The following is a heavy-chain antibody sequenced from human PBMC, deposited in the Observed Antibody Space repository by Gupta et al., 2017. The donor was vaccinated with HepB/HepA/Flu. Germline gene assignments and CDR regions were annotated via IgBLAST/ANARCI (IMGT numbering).Heavy chain of an antibody. V-gene: IGHV3-73*01. J-gene: IGHJ4*02. CDR3: SRQTDSCHDY. CDR2: IRNRADNSAT. CDR1: GFTVAGSH. D-gene: IGHD2-2*01. Sequence: EVQLVEPGGGLVQPGESLKLSCSASGFTVAGSHMHWVRQASGKGLEWVGHIRNRADNSATAYGESVRGRFTISRDDSMNTAFLQMDSLKTEDTAIYYCSRQTDSCHDYWGQGTLVTVSS.